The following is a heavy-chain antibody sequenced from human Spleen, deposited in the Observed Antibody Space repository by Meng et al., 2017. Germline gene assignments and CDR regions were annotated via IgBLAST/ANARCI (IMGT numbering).Heavy chain of an antibody. CDR1: GFYFNNAW. Sequence: GESLKISCAASGFYFNNAWMSWVRQAPGKGLEWVSSAGGGSTFYADSVKGRFTISRDDSKNMVYLQMNSLRAEDTAVYFCARGDVATILDYWGQGTLVTVSS. V-gene: IGHV3-66*01. D-gene: IGHD5-12*01. CDR2: AGGGST. J-gene: IGHJ4*02. CDR3: ARGDVATILDY.